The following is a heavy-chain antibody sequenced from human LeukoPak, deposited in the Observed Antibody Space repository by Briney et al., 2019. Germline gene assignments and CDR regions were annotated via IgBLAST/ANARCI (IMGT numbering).Heavy chain of an antibody. V-gene: IGHV3-23*01. CDR2: ISGSGGST. Sequence: GRSLRLSCAASGFTFSSYAMSWVRQAPGKGLEWVSAISGSGGSTYYADSVKGRFTISRDNSKNTLYLQMNSLRAEDTAVYYCAPMGDGDYDSSGYYPINYFDYWGQGTLVTVSS. CDR3: APMGDGDYDSSGYYPINYFDY. J-gene: IGHJ4*02. D-gene: IGHD3-22*01. CDR1: GFTFSSYA.